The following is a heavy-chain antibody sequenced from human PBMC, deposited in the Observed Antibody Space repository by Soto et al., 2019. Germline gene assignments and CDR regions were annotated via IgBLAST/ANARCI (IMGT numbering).Heavy chain of an antibody. J-gene: IGHJ6*02. V-gene: IGHV1-69*12. CDR3: ARGRYSGYDMPDTYYYYNYGMDV. CDR2: IVPIFGTA. Sequence: QVQLVQSGAEVKKPGSSVKVSCKASGGTFSSHGISWVRQAPGQGLEWMGGIVPIFGTADDAQRFRGRVTIPADESTSTAYMELSSLRSEDTAVYYWARGRYSGYDMPDTYYYYNYGMDVWGQGTTVTVSS. D-gene: IGHD5-12*01. CDR1: GGTFSSHG.